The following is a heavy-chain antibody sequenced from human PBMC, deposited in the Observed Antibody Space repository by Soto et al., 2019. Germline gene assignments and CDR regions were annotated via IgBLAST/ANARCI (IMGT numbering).Heavy chain of an antibody. CDR1: GFTLSSYW. Sequence: EVQLVESGGGLVQPGGSLRLSCAASGFTLSSYWISWVRQAPGQGLEWVANIKQDGSEKYYVDSVKGRFTISRDNAQNSQYLHMNSRRAEDTALYYWAGKGSSSDLYYYDGMDICGKGTTVTVSS. V-gene: IGHV3-7*03. CDR3: AGKGSSSDLYYYDGMDI. CDR2: IKQDGSEK. J-gene: IGHJ6*04. D-gene: IGHD6-6*01.